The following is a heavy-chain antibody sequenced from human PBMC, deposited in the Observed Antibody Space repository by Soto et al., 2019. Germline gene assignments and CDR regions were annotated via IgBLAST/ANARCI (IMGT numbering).Heavy chain of an antibody. CDR3: AGQMGYCSGGSCPLIDY. Sequence: QVQLQESGPGLVKPSQTLSLTCTVSGGSISSGGYYWSRIRQHPGKGLEWIGYIYYSGSTYYNPSLKSRVTISVDTSKNQFSLKLSSVTAADTAVYYCAGQMGYCSGGSCPLIDYWGQGTLVTVSS. CDR2: IYYSGST. CDR1: GGSISSGGYY. V-gene: IGHV4-31*03. J-gene: IGHJ4*02. D-gene: IGHD2-15*01.